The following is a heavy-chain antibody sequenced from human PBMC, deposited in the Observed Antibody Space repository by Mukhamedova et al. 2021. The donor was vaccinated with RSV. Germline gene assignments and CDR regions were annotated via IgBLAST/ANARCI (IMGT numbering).Heavy chain of an antibody. V-gene: IGHV1-2*02. Sequence: GLEWMGWINPNSGDTNYAQKFHDRVTMTRDTTITTAYMELSRLTSDDTAVYYCARRAYTSASFVGDNWGQGTMVT. CDR3: ARRAYTSASFVGDN. D-gene: IGHD3-16*01. CDR2: INPNSGDT. J-gene: IGHJ4*02.